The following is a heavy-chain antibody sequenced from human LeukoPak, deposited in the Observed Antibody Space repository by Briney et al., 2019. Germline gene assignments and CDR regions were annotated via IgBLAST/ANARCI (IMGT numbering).Heavy chain of an antibody. Sequence: PGGSLRLSCAASGFTFDDYAMHWVRQAPGKGLEWVSGISWNSGSIGYADSVKGRFTISRDNAKNSLYLQMNSLRAEDTALYYCAKDPSLAGRRYWYFDLWGRGTLVTVSS. CDR1: GFTFDDYA. J-gene: IGHJ2*01. D-gene: IGHD6-19*01. CDR3: AKDPSLAGRRYWYFDL. CDR2: ISWNSGSI. V-gene: IGHV3-9*01.